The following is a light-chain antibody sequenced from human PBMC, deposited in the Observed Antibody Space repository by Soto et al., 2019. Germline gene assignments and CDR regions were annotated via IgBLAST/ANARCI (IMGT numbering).Light chain of an antibody. J-gene: IGLJ2*01. Sequence: QSALTQPASVSGSPGQSITISCTGTSSDIGGYNYVSWYQQHPGKAPKLMIYDVSHRPSGVSSRFSGSKSGNTASLTISGLQAEDEADYYCSSYTTSSTRIFGGGTKVTVL. CDR1: SSDIGGYNY. CDR3: SSYTTSSTRI. CDR2: DVS. V-gene: IGLV2-14*01.